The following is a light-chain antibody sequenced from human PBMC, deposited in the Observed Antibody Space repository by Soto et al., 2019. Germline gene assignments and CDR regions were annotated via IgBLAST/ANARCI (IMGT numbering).Light chain of an antibody. CDR1: SGSVSTSYY. V-gene: IGLV8-61*01. Sequence: QTVVTQEPSLSVSPGGTVTLTCGLSSGSVSTSYYPSWYQQTPGQAPRTLIYSTNTRSSGVPVRFSGSILGNKAALTITGAQADDESDYYCVLYMGSGISVFGGGTKLTVL. CDR2: STN. J-gene: IGLJ2*01. CDR3: VLYMGSGISV.